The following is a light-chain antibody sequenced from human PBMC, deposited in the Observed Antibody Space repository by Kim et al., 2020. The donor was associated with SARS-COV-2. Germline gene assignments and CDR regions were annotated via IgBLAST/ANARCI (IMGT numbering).Light chain of an antibody. CDR2: GKN. CDR3: NYPDSSGNLDV. V-gene: IGLV3-19*01. CDR1: SLRSYY. Sequence: AEGETVSMTCQEDSLRSYYARWYQQKPGQAPVLIIYGKNNRPSGILDRLSGACSGNTASLIITGAQAEDDADYYCNYPDSSGNLDVFGTGTKLTVL. J-gene: IGLJ1*01.